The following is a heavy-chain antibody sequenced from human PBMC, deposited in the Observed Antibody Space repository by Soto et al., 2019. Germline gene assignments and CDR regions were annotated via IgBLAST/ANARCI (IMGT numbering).Heavy chain of an antibody. CDR2: INHSGST. D-gene: IGHD6-19*01. V-gene: IGHV4-34*01. Sequence: SETLSLTCAVYGGSFSGYYWSWIRQPPGKGLEWIGEINHSGSTNYNPSLKSRVTISVDTSKNQFSLKLSSVTAADTAVYYWARGGVAGPTRFDYWGQGTLVTVSS. J-gene: IGHJ4*02. CDR3: ARGGVAGPTRFDY. CDR1: GGSFSGYY.